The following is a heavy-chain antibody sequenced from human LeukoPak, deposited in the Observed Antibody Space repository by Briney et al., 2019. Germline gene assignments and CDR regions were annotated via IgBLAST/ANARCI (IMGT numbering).Heavy chain of an antibody. CDR2: IKQDGSET. CDR3: ARDPYSSSWSYGMDV. D-gene: IGHD6-13*01. J-gene: IGHJ6*02. Sequence: GGSLRLSCVASGFTVSGNYMSWVRQAPGKGLEWVANIKQDGSETVYVDSVKGRFTISRDNAQSSLYLQMDSLRAEDTAVYYCARDPYSSSWSYGMDVWGQGTAVTVSS. V-gene: IGHV3-7*03. CDR1: GFTVSGNY.